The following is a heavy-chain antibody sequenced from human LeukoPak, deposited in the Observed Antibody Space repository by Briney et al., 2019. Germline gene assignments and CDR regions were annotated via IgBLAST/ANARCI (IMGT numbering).Heavy chain of an antibody. J-gene: IGHJ6*03. V-gene: IGHV1-46*01. Sequence: ASVKVSCKASGYTFTSYYMHWVRQAPGQGLEWMGIINPSGGSTSYAQKFQGRVTMTTDTSTSTAYMELRSLRSDDTAVYYCARARLGYSSSLGYMDVWGKGTTVTVSS. D-gene: IGHD6-13*01. CDR3: ARARLGYSSSLGYMDV. CDR1: GYTFTSYY. CDR2: INPSGGST.